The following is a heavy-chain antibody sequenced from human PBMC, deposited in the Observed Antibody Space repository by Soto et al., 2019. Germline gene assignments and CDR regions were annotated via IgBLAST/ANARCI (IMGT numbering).Heavy chain of an antibody. V-gene: IGHV4-31*03. Sequence: QVQLQESGPGLVKPSQTLSLTCTVSGGSISSGGYYWSWIRQHPGKGLEWIGYIYYSGSTYYNPSLKSRLXXSXDXXTNQFSLKLSSVTAADTAVYYCAGRYLWVGELLDYWGQGTLVTVSS. CDR3: AGRYLWVGELLDY. CDR2: IYYSGST. J-gene: IGHJ4*02. D-gene: IGHD3-10*01. CDR1: GGSISSGGYY.